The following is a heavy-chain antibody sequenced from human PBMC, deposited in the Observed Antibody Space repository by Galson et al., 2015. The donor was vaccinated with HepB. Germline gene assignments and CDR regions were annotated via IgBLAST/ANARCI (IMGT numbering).Heavy chain of an antibody. CDR2: IDPSDSYT. J-gene: IGHJ3*02. Sequence: QSGAEVKKPGESLRISCTGSGYSFTSYWISWVRQMPGKGLEWMGRIDPSDSYTNYSPSFQGHVTISADKSISTAYLQWSSLKASDTAMYYCARPSSNTMIVGDDAFDIWGQGTMVTVSS. D-gene: IGHD3-22*01. CDR1: GYSFTSYW. V-gene: IGHV5-10-1*01. CDR3: ARPSSNTMIVGDDAFDI.